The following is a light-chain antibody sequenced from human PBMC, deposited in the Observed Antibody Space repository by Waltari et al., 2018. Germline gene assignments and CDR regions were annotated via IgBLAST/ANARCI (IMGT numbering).Light chain of an antibody. CDR1: QSLVYNDGNTY. V-gene: IGKV2-30*01. CDR3: MQGTQWPFT. CDR2: KVS. Sequence: VLTQSPLYLPGTLGQPASISCTPNQSLVYNDGNTYLNLFQQRPGQSPRRLIYKVSNRDSGVPDRFSGSGSDTNFTLKISRVEAEDVGVYYCMQGTQWPFTFGPGTKVDIK. J-gene: IGKJ3*01.